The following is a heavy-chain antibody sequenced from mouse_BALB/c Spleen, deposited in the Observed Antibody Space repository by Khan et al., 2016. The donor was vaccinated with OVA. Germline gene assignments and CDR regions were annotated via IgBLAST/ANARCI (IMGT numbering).Heavy chain of an antibody. CDR2: ISYNGNT. J-gene: IGHJ2*01. D-gene: IGHD1-1*01. CDR3: ARVYGGDFDY. Sequence: EVQLQESGPGLVKPSQSLSLTCTVTGYSITTDYAWNWIRQFPGNKLEWMGFISYNGNTKYNPSLKSRISITRDTSKNQFFLQLKSVTTADTARYYCARVYGGDFDYWGQGTTLTVSS. CDR1: GYSITTDYA. V-gene: IGHV3-2*02.